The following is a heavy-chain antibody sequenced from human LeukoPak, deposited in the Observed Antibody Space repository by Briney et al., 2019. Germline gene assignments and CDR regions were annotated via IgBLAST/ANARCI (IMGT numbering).Heavy chain of an antibody. CDR3: ARDNYYGGAGLDC. CDR2: IYYSGST. V-gene: IGHV4-31*03. Sequence: ASETLSLTCTVSGGSISSGGYYWSWIRQHPGKGLEWIGYIYYSGSTYYNPSLKSRVTISVDTSKNQFSLKLSSVTAADTAVYYCARDNYYGGAGLDCWGRGTLVTVSS. D-gene: IGHD3-10*01. J-gene: IGHJ4*02. CDR1: GGSISSGGYY.